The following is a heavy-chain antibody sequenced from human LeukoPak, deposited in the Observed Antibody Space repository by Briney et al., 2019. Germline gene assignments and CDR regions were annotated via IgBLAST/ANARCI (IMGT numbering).Heavy chain of an antibody. CDR2: MYHSGSP. J-gene: IGHJ6*03. Sequence: KPSETLSLTCTISGGSISSSSYYWGWIRQPPGKGLEWIGSMYHSGSPYYNPSLKSRVTISVDTSKNQFSLKLTSVTAADTAVYYCAREGVDRRGVYYYYMDVWGKGTTVTISS. CDR1: GGSISSSSYY. CDR3: AREGVDRRGVYYYYMDV. V-gene: IGHV4-39*02. D-gene: IGHD3-10*01.